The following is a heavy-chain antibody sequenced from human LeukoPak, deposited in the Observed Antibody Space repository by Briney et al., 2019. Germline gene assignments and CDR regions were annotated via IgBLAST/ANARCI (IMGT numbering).Heavy chain of an antibody. CDR1: GGSISSSSYY. D-gene: IGHD3-3*01. Sequence: PSETLSPTCTVSGGSISSSSYYWGWIRQPPGKGLEWIGSIYYSGSTYYNPSLKSRVTISVDTSKNQFSLKLSSVTAADTAVYYCARQHLRYDFWSGYYVRYFDYWGQGTLVTVSS. CDR2: IYYSGST. J-gene: IGHJ4*02. V-gene: IGHV4-39*07. CDR3: ARQHLRYDFWSGYYVRYFDY.